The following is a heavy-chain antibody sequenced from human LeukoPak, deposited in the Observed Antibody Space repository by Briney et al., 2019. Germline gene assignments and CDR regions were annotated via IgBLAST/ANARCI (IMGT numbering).Heavy chain of an antibody. CDR1: GGSFSGYY. D-gene: IGHD3-3*01. J-gene: IGHJ6*02. CDR2: INHSGST. Sequence: TSETLSLTCAVYGGSFSGYYWSWIRQPSGKGLEWIGEINHSGSTNYNPSLKSRVTISVDTSKNQFSLKLSSVTAADTAVYYCARPRLYYDFWSGQDVWGQGTTVTVSS. CDR3: ARPRLYYDFWSGQDV. V-gene: IGHV4-34*01.